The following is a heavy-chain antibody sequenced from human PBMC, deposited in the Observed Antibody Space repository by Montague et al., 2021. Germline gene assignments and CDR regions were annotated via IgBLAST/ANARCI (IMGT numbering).Heavy chain of an antibody. CDR1: GFSLSTSGVG. CDR3: AHGLVVVSAAYYFDH. D-gene: IGHD2-2*01. CDR2: IYWDDDK. V-gene: IGHV2-5*02. Sequence: PALVKPTQTLTLTCTFSGFSLSTSGVGVGWIRQPPGKALEWLALIYWDDDKRYSPSLKSRLTITKDTSKNQVVLTMTNMDPVDTATYYCAHGLVVVSAAYYFDHWGQGTLVTASS. J-gene: IGHJ4*02.